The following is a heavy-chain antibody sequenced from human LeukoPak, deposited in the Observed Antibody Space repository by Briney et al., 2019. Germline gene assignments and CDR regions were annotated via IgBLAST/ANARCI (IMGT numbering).Heavy chain of an antibody. D-gene: IGHD3-22*01. CDR1: GYTLTELS. Sequence: ASVKVSCKVSGYTLTELSMHWVRQAPGKGLEWMGGFDPEDGETIYAQKFQGRVTMTEDTSTDTAYMELSSLRSEDTAVYYCATGRYYDSSGYYKAWEKYDYWGQGTLVTVSS. CDR3: ATGRYYDSSGYYKAWEKYDY. CDR2: FDPEDGET. J-gene: IGHJ4*02. V-gene: IGHV1-24*01.